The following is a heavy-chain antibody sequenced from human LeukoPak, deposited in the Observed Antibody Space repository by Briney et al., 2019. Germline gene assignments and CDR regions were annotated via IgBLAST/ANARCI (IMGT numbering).Heavy chain of an antibody. Sequence: SETLSLTCTVSGGSISSYYWSWIRQPPGKGLEWIGYIYYSGSTNYNPSLKSRVTISVDTSKNQFSLKLSSVTAADTAVYYCAREVVVMGLIAFDIWGQGTMVTVSS. J-gene: IGHJ3*02. CDR1: GGSISSYY. CDR3: AREVVVMGLIAFDI. V-gene: IGHV4-59*01. D-gene: IGHD3-22*01. CDR2: IYYSGST.